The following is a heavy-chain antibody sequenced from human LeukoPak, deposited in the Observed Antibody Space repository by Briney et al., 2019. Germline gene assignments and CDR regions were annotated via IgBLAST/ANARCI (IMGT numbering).Heavy chain of an antibody. CDR1: GGSISSSSYY. CDR3: ARDGYNSGWYYFDY. CDR2: IYYSGST. Sequence: SETLSLTCTVSGGSISSSSYYWGWIRQPPGKGLEWIGSIYYSGSTYYNPSLKSRVTISVDTSKNQFSLKLSSVTAADTAVYYCARDGYNSGWYYFDYWGQGTLVTVSS. J-gene: IGHJ4*02. D-gene: IGHD6-19*01. V-gene: IGHV4-39*02.